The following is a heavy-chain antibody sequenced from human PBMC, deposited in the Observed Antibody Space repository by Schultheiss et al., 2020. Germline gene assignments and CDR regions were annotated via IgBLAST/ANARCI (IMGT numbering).Heavy chain of an antibody. Sequence: SQTLSLTCTVSGGSVSSGSYYWSWIRQPPGKGLEWIGYIYYSGSTNYNPSLKSRVTISVDTSKNQFSLKLSSVTAADTAVYYCARAPITMVRGFDPWGQGTLVTV. V-gene: IGHV4-61*01. CDR2: IYYSGST. CDR3: ARAPITMVRGFDP. CDR1: GGSVSSGSYY. D-gene: IGHD3-10*01. J-gene: IGHJ5*02.